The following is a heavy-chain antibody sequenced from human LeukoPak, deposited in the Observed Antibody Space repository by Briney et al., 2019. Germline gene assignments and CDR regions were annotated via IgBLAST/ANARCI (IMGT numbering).Heavy chain of an antibody. CDR1: GFTFSSYS. Sequence: GGSLRLSCAASGFTFSSYSMNLVRQAPGKGLEWVSSISSSSSYIYYADSVKGRFTISRDNAKNSLYLQMNSLRAEDTAVYYCARAQFGEVPFDYWGQGTLVTVSS. V-gene: IGHV3-21*01. J-gene: IGHJ4*02. CDR3: ARAQFGEVPFDY. CDR2: ISSSSSYI. D-gene: IGHD3-10*01.